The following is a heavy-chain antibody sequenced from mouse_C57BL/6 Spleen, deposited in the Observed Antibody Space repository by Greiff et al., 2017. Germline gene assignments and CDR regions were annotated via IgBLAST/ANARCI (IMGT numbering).Heavy chain of an antibody. D-gene: IGHD4-1*01. Sequence: EVKLMESGPGLVKPSQSLSLTCSVTGYSITSGYYWNWIRQFPGNKLEWMGYISYDGSNNYNPSLKNRISITRDTSKNQFFLKLNSVTTEDTATXYCARTGYYAMDYWGQGTSVTVSS. CDR2: ISYDGSN. CDR3: ARTGYYAMDY. J-gene: IGHJ4*01. CDR1: GYSITSGYY. V-gene: IGHV3-6*01.